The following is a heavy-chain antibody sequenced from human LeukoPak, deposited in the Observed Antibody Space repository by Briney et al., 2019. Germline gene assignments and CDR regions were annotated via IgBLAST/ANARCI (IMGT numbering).Heavy chain of an antibody. CDR3: ARRYDFWSGYFDY. CDR1: GGSFSGYY. D-gene: IGHD3-3*01. J-gene: IGHJ4*02. Sequence: SETLSLTCAVYGGSFSGYYWSWIRQPPGKGLEWIGEINHSGSTNYNPSLKSRLTISIDKSKNHFSLKLSSVTAADTAVYYCARRYDFWSGYFDYWGQGTLVTVSS. CDR2: INHSGST. V-gene: IGHV4-34*01.